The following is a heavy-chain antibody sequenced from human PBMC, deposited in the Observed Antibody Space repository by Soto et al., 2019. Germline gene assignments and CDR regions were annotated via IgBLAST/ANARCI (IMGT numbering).Heavy chain of an antibody. Sequence: GGSLRLSCAASGFTVSSNYMSWVRQAPGKGLEWVSVIYSGGSTYYADSVKGRFTISRDNSKNTLYLQMNSLRAEDTAVYYCARVFLWPPLYGMDVWGQGTTVTVSS. D-gene: IGHD2-21*01. CDR3: ARVFLWPPLYGMDV. V-gene: IGHV3-53*01. CDR2: IYSGGST. J-gene: IGHJ6*02. CDR1: GFTVSSNY.